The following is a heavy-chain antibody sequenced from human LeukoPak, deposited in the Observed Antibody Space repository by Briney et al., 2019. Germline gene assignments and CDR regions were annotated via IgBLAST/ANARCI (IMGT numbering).Heavy chain of an antibody. V-gene: IGHV4-31*03. D-gene: IGHD1-1*01. CDR3: ARDTTLDY. CDR1: GGSISNGGYY. J-gene: IGHJ4*02. CDR2: IYYSGST. Sequence: SETLSLTCTVSGGSISNGGYYWSWIRQHPGKGLEWIGNIYYSGSTYYNPSLKSRVIISVDTSKNQFSLKVSSVTAADTAVYCCARDTTLDYWGQGTLVTVSS.